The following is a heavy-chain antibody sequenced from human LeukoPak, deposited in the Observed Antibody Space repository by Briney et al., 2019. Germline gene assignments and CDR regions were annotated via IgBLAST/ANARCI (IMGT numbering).Heavy chain of an antibody. Sequence: SVKVSCKASGGTFSSYAISWVRQAPGQGLEWMGRIIPILGIANYAQKFQGRVTITADKSTSTAYMELSSLRSEDTAVYYCARDPIAVAGTSDSWGPGTLVTVSS. J-gene: IGHJ4*02. D-gene: IGHD6-19*01. CDR3: ARDPIAVAGTSDS. CDR2: IIPILGIA. CDR1: GGTFSSYA. V-gene: IGHV1-69*04.